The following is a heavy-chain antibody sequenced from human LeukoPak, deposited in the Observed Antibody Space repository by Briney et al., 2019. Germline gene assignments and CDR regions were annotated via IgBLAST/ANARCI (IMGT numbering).Heavy chain of an antibody. J-gene: IGHJ4*02. V-gene: IGHV4-59*10. D-gene: IGHD5-18*01. CDR3: AGSGYSYGYDNPFDY. CDR2: IYTSGST. CDR1: GGSFSGYY. Sequence: SETLSLTCAVYGGSFSGYYWSWIRQPAGKGLEWIGRIYTSGSTNYNPSLKSRVTMSVDTSKNQFSLKLSSVTAADTAVYYCAGSGYSYGYDNPFDYWGQGTLVTVSS.